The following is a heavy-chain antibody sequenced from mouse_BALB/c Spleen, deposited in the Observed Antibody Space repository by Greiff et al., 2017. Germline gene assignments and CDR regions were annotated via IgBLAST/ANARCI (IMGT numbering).Heavy chain of an antibody. J-gene: IGHJ4*01. CDR1: GFDFSRYW. D-gene: IGHD2-1*01. CDR3: ARRGNYVGYAMDY. V-gene: IGHV4-1*02. Sequence: DVQLQESGGGLVQPGGSLKLSCAASGFDFSRYWMSWVRQAPGKGLEWIGEINPDSSTINYTPSLKDKFIISRDNAKNTLYLQMSKVRSEDTALYYCARRGNYVGYAMDYWGQGTSVTVSS. CDR2: INPDSSTI.